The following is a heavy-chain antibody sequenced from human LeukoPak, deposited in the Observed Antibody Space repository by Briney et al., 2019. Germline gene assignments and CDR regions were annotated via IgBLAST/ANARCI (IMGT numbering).Heavy chain of an antibody. J-gene: IGHJ6*02. CDR3: ARYCSSTSCYTADYYYGMDV. D-gene: IGHD2-2*02. CDR2: IIPIFGTA. CDR1: GGTFSSYA. Sequence: SVKVSCKASGGTFSSYAISWVRQAPGQGLEWMGGIIPIFGTANYAQKFQGRVTITADESTSTAYMELSSLRSEDTAVYYCARYCSSTSCYTADYYYGMDVWGQGTTVTVSS. V-gene: IGHV1-69*13.